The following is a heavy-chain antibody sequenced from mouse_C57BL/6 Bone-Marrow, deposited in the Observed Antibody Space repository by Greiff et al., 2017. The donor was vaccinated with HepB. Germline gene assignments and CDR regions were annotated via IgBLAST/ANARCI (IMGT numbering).Heavy chain of an antibody. V-gene: IGHV1-18*01. CDR1: GYTFPDYN. CDR2: INPNNGGT. Sequence: EVQLQQSGPELVKPGASVKIPCKASGYTFPDYNMDWVKQSHGKSLEWIGDINPNNGGTIYNQKFKGKATLTVDKSSSTAYMELRSLTSEDTAVYYCARRLIYYGKYYAMDYWGQGTSVTVSS. D-gene: IGHD2-1*01. J-gene: IGHJ4*01. CDR3: ARRLIYYGKYYAMDY.